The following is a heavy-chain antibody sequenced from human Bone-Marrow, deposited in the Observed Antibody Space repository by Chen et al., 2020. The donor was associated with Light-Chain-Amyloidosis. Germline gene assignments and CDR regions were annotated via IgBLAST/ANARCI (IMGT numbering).Heavy chain of an antibody. CDR3: ARDLHCSSTSCSWFDP. CDR1: GGSISSGGYY. CDR2: IYYSGST. J-gene: IGHJ5*02. D-gene: IGHD2-2*01. Sequence: QVQLQESGPGLVKPSQTLSLTCTVSGGSISSGGYYWSWIRQHPGKGLEWIGYIYYSGSTYYNPSLKSRVTISVDTSKNHFSLKLSSLTAADPGVYYCARDLHCSSTSCSWFDPWGQGTLVTVSS. V-gene: IGHV4-31*03.